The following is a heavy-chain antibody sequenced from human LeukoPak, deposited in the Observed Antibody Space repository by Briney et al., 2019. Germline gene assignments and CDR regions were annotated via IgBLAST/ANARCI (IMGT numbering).Heavy chain of an antibody. J-gene: IGHJ6*03. Sequence: PSETLSLTCTVSGYSISSGHYWGWIRHPPGKGLEWLGSVSQRGITYYNPSLQSRVTMSRDTSTNQLSLRLTSVTAADTAIYYCVSHETPYYYIDVWGKGTTVTISS. CDR1: GYSISSGHY. CDR2: VSQRGIT. V-gene: IGHV4-38-2*02. CDR3: VSHETPYYYIDV.